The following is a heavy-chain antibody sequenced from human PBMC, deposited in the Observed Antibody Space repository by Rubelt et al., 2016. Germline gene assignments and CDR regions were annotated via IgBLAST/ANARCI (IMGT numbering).Heavy chain of an antibody. J-gene: IGHJ4*02. D-gene: IGHD1-26*01. V-gene: IGHV1-18*01. CDR2: ISAYNGNT. CDR1: GYTFTTYG. Sequence: QVQLVQSGAEVKKPGASVKVSCKASGYTFTTYGINWVRQAPGPGLEWMGWISAYNGNTNHAQKVQGRVTMTTATSTSTAYMELRSLRSDDTAVYYCAREAYSGRYPLIDYWGQGTLVTVSS. CDR3: AREAYSGRYPLIDY.